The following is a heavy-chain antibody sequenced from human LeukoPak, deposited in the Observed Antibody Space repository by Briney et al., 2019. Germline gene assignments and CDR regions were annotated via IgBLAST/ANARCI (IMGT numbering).Heavy chain of an antibody. V-gene: IGHV4-30-2*01. CDR2: IYHSGST. D-gene: IGHD4-17*01. Sequence: SETLSLTCAVSGGSISSGGYSWSWIRQPPGKGLEWIGYIYHSGSTYYNLSLKSRVTISVDRSKNQFSLKLSSVTAADTAVYYCARGGDYGDYDFEYNWFDPWGQGTLVTVSS. CDR3: ARGGDYGDYDFEYNWFDP. CDR1: GGSISSGGYS. J-gene: IGHJ5*02.